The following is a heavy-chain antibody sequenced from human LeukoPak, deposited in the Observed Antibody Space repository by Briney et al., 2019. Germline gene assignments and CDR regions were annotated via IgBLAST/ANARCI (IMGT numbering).Heavy chain of an antibody. CDR2: INPNSGGT. Sequence: ASVKVSCKASGYTFTNYYMHWVRQAPGQGLEWMGWINPNSGGTDYAQKFQGRVTMTRDTSISTAYMELSRLTSDDTAVYYCARVPFHRTSGSYYTYFDAWGQGTQVTVSS. J-gene: IGHJ4*02. V-gene: IGHV1-2*02. CDR3: ARVPFHRTSGSYYTYFDA. CDR1: GYTFTNYY. D-gene: IGHD3-10*01.